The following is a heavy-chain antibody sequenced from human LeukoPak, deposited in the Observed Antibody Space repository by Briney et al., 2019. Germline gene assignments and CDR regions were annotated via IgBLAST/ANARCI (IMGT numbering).Heavy chain of an antibody. Sequence: PGGSLRLSCAASGFTFSSYSMNWLRQAPGKGLEWVSSISSSSSYIYYADSVKGRFTISRDRAKNSLYLQMNSLRAEDTAVYYGAKDWRDIVVVVAATLDYWGQGTLVTVSS. CDR3: AKDWRDIVVVVAATLDY. CDR1: GFTFSSYS. CDR2: ISSSSSYI. V-gene: IGHV3-21*01. D-gene: IGHD2-15*01. J-gene: IGHJ4*02.